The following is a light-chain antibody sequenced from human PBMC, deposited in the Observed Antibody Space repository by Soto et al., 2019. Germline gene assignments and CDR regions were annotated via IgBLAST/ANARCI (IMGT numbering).Light chain of an antibody. CDR3: SSYTRTNTLV. CDR1: SSDVGGYNF. Sequence: QSALIQPVSVSGSPGQSITISCTGSSSDVGGYNFVSWYQQHPGKAPKLMIYDVTNRPSGVSNRFSASKSVDTASLTISGLQAEDEADYYCSSYTRTNTLVFGGGTKLTVL. V-gene: IGLV2-14*01. CDR2: DVT. J-gene: IGLJ3*02.